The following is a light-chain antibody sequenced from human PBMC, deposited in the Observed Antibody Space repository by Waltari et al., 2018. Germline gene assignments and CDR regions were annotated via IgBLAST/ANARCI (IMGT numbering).Light chain of an antibody. CDR2: GAS. J-gene: IGKJ4*01. CDR3: HQYADSPLT. CDR1: QSVGNNF. Sequence: EIVLTQSPGSLSLSPGERATLSCRASQSVGNNFLTWYQQKPGQAPRLLIYGASASATGTPDRFSGSGSGTDFTLTISRLEPEDFAVYYCHQYADSPLTFGGGTKVEIK. V-gene: IGKV3-20*01.